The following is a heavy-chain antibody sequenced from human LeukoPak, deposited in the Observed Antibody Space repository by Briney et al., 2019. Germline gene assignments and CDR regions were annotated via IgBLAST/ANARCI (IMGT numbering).Heavy chain of an antibody. J-gene: IGHJ4*02. CDR2: ISYDGSNK. CDR1: GFTFSSYG. Sequence: PGRSLRLSCAASGFTFSSYGMHWVRQAPGKGLEGVAVISYDGSNKYYADSVKGRFTISRDNSKNTLYLQMNSLRAEDTAVYYCAKVSGYSYGFDYWGQGTLVTVSS. V-gene: IGHV3-30*18. CDR3: AKVSGYSYGFDY. D-gene: IGHD5-18*01.